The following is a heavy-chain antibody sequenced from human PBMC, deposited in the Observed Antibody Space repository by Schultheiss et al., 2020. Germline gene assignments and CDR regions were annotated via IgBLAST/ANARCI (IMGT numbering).Heavy chain of an antibody. J-gene: IGHJ4*02. Sequence: GESLKISCKASGYSFTNYWIGWVRQMPGKGLDWMGIIYPGDSDTRYNPSFQGQVTISVDKSITTAYLQWSSLKASDTAMYYCARRETVGGTATLFDYWGQGTLVTVSS. D-gene: IGHD6-13*01. CDR2: IYPGDSDT. V-gene: IGHV5-51*01. CDR3: ARRETVGGTATLFDY. CDR1: GYSFTNYW.